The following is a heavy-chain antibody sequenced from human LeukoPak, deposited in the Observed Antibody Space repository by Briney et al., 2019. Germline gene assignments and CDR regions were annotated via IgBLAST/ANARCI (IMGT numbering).Heavy chain of an antibody. CDR1: GGSISSYY. Sequence: SETLSLTCTVSGGSISSYYWSWIRQPPGKGLEWIGYIYYSGSTNYNPSLKSRVTISVDTSKNQFSLKLSSVTAADTAVYYCAREPRGFGESRVDYWGQGTLVTVSS. CDR3: AREPRGFGESRVDY. D-gene: IGHD3-10*01. V-gene: IGHV4-59*12. CDR2: IYYSGST. J-gene: IGHJ4*02.